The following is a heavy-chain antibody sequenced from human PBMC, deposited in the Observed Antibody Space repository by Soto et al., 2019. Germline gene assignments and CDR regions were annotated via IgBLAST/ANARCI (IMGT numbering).Heavy chain of an antibody. CDR1: GGTFSSYT. D-gene: IGHD4-17*01. CDR3: ARSARDGDYRYFDL. Sequence: QVQLVQSGAEVKKPGSSMKVSCKASGGTFSSYTISWVRQAPGQGLEWMGRIIPILGIANYAQKFQGRVTITADKSTSTAYMELRSLRSEDTAVYYCARSARDGDYRYFDLWGRGTLVTVSS. J-gene: IGHJ2*01. CDR2: IIPILGIA. V-gene: IGHV1-69*02.